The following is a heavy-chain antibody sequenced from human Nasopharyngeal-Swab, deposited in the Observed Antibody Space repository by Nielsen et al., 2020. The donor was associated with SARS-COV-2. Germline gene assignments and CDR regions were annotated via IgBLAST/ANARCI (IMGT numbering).Heavy chain of an antibody. CDR1: GFTFSSYA. D-gene: IGHD3-3*01. Sequence: GESLKISCAASGFTFSSYAMSWVRQAPGKGLEWVSAISGSGGSTYYADSVKGRFTISRDNSKNTLYLQMNSLRAEDTAVYYCAKDNSPFPVHYDFWSGPTYFDYWGQGTQVTVSS. V-gene: IGHV3-23*01. CDR3: AKDNSPFPVHYDFWSGPTYFDY. CDR2: ISGSGGST. J-gene: IGHJ4*02.